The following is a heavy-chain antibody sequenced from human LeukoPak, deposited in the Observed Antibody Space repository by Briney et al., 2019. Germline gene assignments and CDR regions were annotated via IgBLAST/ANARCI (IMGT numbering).Heavy chain of an antibody. V-gene: IGHV4-61*08. CDR1: GGSISSGDYY. D-gene: IGHD4-11*01. CDR3: AGTRKYSNYGYYFDY. Sequence: SETLSLTCTVSGGSISSGDYYWSWIRQPPGKGLEWIGYIYYSGSTNYNPSLKSRVTISVDTSKNQFSLKLSSVTAADTAVYYCAGTRKYSNYGYYFDYWGQGTLVTVSS. J-gene: IGHJ4*02. CDR2: IYYSGST.